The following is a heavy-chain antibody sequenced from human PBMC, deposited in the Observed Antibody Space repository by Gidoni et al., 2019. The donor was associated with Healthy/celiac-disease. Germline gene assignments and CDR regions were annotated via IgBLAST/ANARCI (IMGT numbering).Heavy chain of an antibody. CDR3: ARNRRYRTFYYDSSGTYGGSYYYMDV. V-gene: IGHV4-34*01. D-gene: IGHD3-22*01. J-gene: IGHJ6*03. CDR2: INHSGST. CDR1: GGSFSGYY. Sequence: QVQLQQWGAGLLKPSETLSLTCAVYGGSFSGYYWSWIRQPPGKGLEWIGEINHSGSTNYNPSLKSRVTISVDTSKNQFSLKLSSVTAADTAVYYCARNRRYRTFYYDSSGTYGGSYYYMDVWGKGTTVTVSS.